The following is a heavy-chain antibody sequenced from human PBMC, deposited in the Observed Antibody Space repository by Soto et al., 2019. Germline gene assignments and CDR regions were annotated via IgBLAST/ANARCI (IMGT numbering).Heavy chain of an antibody. J-gene: IGHJ5*02. CDR1: GGTISGYY. CDR3: ARGRRFSDWFDP. V-gene: IGHV4-4*07. Sequence: TETLSLTCSVSGGTISGYYWTWIRQPAGKGLEWIGRIYSSGNTKYNPSLQSRVTMSLDTSNNQFSLRLTSVTAADTAVYYCARGRRFSDWFDPWGQGTLVTVSS. D-gene: IGHD3-3*01. CDR2: IYSSGNT.